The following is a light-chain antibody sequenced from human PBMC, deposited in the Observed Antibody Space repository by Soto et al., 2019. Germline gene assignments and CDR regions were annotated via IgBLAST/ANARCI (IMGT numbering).Light chain of an antibody. CDR1: QGISSY. CDR3: QQYYSFPWT. CDR2: AAS. V-gene: IGKV1D-8*01. J-gene: IGKJ1*01. Sequence: VIWMTQSPSLLSASTGDRFTISCLMSQGISSYLAWYQQKPGKAPELLIYAASTLQSGVPSRFSGSGSGTDFTLTISCLQSEDFATYYCQQYYSFPWTFGQGTKVDIK.